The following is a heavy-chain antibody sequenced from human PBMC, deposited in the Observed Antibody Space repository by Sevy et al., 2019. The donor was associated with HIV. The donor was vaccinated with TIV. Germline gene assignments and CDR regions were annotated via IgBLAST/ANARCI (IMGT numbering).Heavy chain of an antibody. D-gene: IGHD1-7*01. CDR3: ARDAGVVGTPSYYYYYGMDV. Sequence: SETLSLTCTVSGGSIISYYWSWIWQPPGKGLEWIGYIYDSGSTNYNPSLKSRVTISLDTSKNQFSLKLSSVTAADTAVYYCARDAGVVGTPSYYYYYGMDVWGQGTTVTVSS. V-gene: IGHV4-59*01. CDR2: IYDSGST. CDR1: GGSIISYY. J-gene: IGHJ6*02.